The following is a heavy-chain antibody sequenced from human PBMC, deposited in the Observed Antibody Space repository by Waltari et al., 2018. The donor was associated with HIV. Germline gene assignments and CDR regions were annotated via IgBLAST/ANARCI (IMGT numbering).Heavy chain of an antibody. J-gene: IGHJ4*02. V-gene: IGHV4-34*01. CDR3: ARVYDYWSSYHFDY. CDR2: NNHSGST. D-gene: IGHD3-3*01. CDR1: GDSFSGSY. Sequence: QVHLQQWGAGLLKPSETLSVTCAAYGDSFSGSYWSWIRQPPGKGLEWIGENNHSGSTNYNPPLTSRVTISVDTSKNQFSLNLRSLTAADTATYYCARVYDYWSSYHFDYWGQGTPVTVSS.